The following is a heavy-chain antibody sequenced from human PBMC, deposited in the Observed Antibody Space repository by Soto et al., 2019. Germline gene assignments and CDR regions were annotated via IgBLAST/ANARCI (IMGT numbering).Heavy chain of an antibody. CDR1: GGSISSGDYY. CDR3: ARVGPRNMVRGALDAFDI. V-gene: IGHV4-30-4*01. J-gene: IGHJ3*02. Sequence: SETLSLTCAVYGGSISSGDYYWSWIRQPPGKGLEWIGYIYYSGGTYYNPSLKSRVTISVDTSKNQFSLKLSSVTAADTAVYYCARVGPRNMVRGALDAFDIWGQGTMVTVSS. CDR2: IYYSGGT. D-gene: IGHD3-10*01.